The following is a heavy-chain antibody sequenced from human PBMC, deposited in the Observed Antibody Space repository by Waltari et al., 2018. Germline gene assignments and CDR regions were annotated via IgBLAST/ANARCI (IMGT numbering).Heavy chain of an antibody. J-gene: IGHJ5*02. D-gene: IGHD3-22*01. CDR3: VRLYFESSGPKLS. Sequence: EVQLVESGGGLVQPGGSLRLSCAASGFTFSRSWMHWARQAPGKGVVVVPLMYKYGTHTIYADSVEVRIPISRDHAENPLYLQINSLRGEDTAVYYCVRLYFESSGPKLSWGQGTLVTVSS. CDR1: GFTFSRSW. CDR2: MYKYGTHT. V-gene: IGHV3-74*01.